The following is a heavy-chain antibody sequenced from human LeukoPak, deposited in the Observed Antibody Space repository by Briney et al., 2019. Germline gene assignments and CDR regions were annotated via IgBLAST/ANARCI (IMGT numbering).Heavy chain of an antibody. CDR3: ARGESWGITGTNLYNWFDP. CDR1: GFTFSSYE. V-gene: IGHV3-21*06. CDR2: ISSSSTYI. D-gene: IGHD1-7*01. J-gene: IGHJ5*02. Sequence: PGGSLRLSCAPSGFTFSSYEMNWVRQAPGKGLEWVSSISSSSTYIYYADSVKGRFTISRDNTKNSLYLQMNSLSGEDTAVYYCARGESWGITGTNLYNWFDPWGQGTLVTVSS.